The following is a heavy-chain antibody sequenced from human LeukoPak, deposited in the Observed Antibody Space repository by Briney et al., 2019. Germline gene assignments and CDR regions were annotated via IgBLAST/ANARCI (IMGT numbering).Heavy chain of an antibody. D-gene: IGHD3-16*01. CDR3: ARDLLGRRYFDL. Sequence: SETLSLTCTVSGDSFTFYYWSWIRQPPGKGLEWIGYIYNSGSTNYNPSLKSRVTISVDTSKNQSKNQFSLKLSSVTAADTAVYYCARDLLGRRYFDLWGRGTLVTVSS. CDR1: GDSFTFYY. V-gene: IGHV4-59*01. J-gene: IGHJ2*01. CDR2: IYNSGST.